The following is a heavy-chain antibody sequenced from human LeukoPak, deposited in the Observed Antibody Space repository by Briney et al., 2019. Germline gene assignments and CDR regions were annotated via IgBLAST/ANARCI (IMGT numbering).Heavy chain of an antibody. J-gene: IGHJ4*02. V-gene: IGHV6-1*01. CDR1: GDSVSSNSAA. D-gene: IGHD6-13*01. Sequence: SQTLSLTCAISGDSVSSNSAAWNWIRQSPSRGLEWLGRTYYRSKWYNDYAVSVKSRITINPDTSKNQFSLQLNSVTPADTAVYYCARAVKCGLAAAGCSTFGYWGQGTLVTVSS. CDR2: TYYRSKWYN. CDR3: ARAVKCGLAAAGCSTFGY.